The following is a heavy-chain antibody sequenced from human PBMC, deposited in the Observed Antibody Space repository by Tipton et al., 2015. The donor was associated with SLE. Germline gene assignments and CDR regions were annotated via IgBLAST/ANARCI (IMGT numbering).Heavy chain of an antibody. CDR3: ARPLYTGRSRAFDP. J-gene: IGHJ5*02. V-gene: IGHV4-39*07. D-gene: IGHD1-26*01. Sequence: TLSLTCTVSDGSISSSTYYWGWLRQPPGKGLEWIGSIFYGGRTYYNPSLKSRVTVSLDTSKSQLSLNLTSVTAADTAVYFCARPLYTGRSRAFDPWGQGTLVTVSS. CDR1: DGSISSSTYY. CDR2: IFYGGRT.